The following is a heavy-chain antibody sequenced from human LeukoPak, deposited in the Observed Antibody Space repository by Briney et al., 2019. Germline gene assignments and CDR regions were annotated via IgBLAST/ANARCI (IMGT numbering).Heavy chain of an antibody. CDR1: GGSFSGYY. D-gene: IGHD3-10*01. Sequence: KPSETLSLTCAVYGGSFSGYYWSWIRQPPGKGLEWIGEINHSGSTNYNPSLKSRVTISVDTSKNQFSLKLSPVTAADTAVYYCARGSYYGSGSYYSGDYFDYWGQGTLVTVSS. V-gene: IGHV4-34*01. J-gene: IGHJ4*02. CDR3: ARGSYYGSGSYYSGDYFDY. CDR2: INHSGST.